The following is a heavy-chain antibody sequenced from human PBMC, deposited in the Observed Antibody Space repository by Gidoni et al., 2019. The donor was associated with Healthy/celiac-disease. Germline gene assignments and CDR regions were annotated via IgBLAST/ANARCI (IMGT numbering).Heavy chain of an antibody. CDR1: GGSFSGYY. J-gene: IGHJ5*02. CDR2: INHSGST. D-gene: IGHD1-26*01. Sequence: QVQLQQWGAGLLKPSETLSLTCAVYGGSFSGYYWSWIRQPPGKGLEWIGEINHSGSTNYNPSLKSRVTISVDTSKNQFALKLSSVTAADTAVYYCARGWGEATSYTEYNWFDPWGQGTLVTVSS. V-gene: IGHV4-34*01. CDR3: ARGWGEATSYTEYNWFDP.